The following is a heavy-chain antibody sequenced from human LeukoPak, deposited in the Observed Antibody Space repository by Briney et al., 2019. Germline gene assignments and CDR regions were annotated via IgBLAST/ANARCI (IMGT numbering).Heavy chain of an antibody. Sequence: SETLSLTCTVSGGSISSYYWSWIRQPPGKGLEWIGYIYYSGSTNYNPSLKSRVTISVDTSKNQFSLKLSSVTAADTAVYYCARHFNYDILTGYPTYWFDPWGQGTLVTVSS. CDR2: IYYSGST. CDR3: ARHFNYDILTGYPTYWFDP. V-gene: IGHV4-59*08. J-gene: IGHJ5*02. CDR1: GGSISSYY. D-gene: IGHD3-9*01.